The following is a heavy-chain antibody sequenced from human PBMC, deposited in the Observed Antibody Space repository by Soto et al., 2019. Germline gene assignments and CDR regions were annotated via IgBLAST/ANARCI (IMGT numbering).Heavy chain of an antibody. J-gene: IGHJ6*02. D-gene: IGHD3-22*01. V-gene: IGHV4-39*01. Sequence: SETLSLSFPVSSGSISSTRYYWPWIRQPPGKGLEWIGAIYYDGTTYYTESLKSLVSISVDTSKNQFSLKVNSVTAADTAGYFWARKGRNTKILLFNHYAADFGGQWPSVT. CDR2: IYYDGTT. CDR1: SGSISSTRYY. CDR3: ARKGRNTKILLFNHYAADF.